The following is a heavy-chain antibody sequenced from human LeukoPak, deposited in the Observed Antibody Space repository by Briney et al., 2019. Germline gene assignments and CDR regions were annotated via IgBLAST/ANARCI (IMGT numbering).Heavy chain of an antibody. V-gene: IGHV3-30-3*01. D-gene: IGHD3-3*01. Sequence: GRSLRLSCAASGFTFSTYDIHWVRQAPGKGLEWVALISYDGSNKNYADSVKGRFTISRDNAKNSLYLQMNSLRADDTALYYCARIGRAYYDFWSGYSQLDYWGQGTLVTVSS. CDR2: ISYDGSNK. CDR3: ARIGRAYYDFWSGYSQLDY. CDR1: GFTFSTYD. J-gene: IGHJ4*02.